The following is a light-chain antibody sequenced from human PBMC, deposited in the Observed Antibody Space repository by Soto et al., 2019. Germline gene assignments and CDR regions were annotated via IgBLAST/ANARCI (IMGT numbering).Light chain of an antibody. CDR3: QQYYSSPFT. CDR1: QSILYSTNNNNY. J-gene: IGKJ3*01. Sequence: DIVMTQSPDSLAVSLGERATINCKSSQSILYSTNNNNYLAWYQQRPGQPPRLLIHWASTRESGVPDRFSGSGSVTDFTLTISSLQAEDVAVYYCQQYYSSPFTFGPGTKVDIK. CDR2: WAS. V-gene: IGKV4-1*01.